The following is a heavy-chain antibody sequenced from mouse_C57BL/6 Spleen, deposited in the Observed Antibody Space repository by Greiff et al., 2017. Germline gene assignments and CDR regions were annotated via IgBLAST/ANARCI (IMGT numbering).Heavy chain of an antibody. D-gene: IGHD2-4*01. V-gene: IGHV1-64*01. Sequence: QVQLQQPGAELVKPGASVKLSCKASGYTFTSYWMHWVKQRPGQGLEWIGMIHPNSGSTNYNEKFKSKATLTVDKSSSTAYMQLSSLTSEDSAVYYCARDYYDYHYAMDYWGQGTSVTVSS. J-gene: IGHJ4*01. CDR2: IHPNSGST. CDR1: GYTFTSYW. CDR3: ARDYYDYHYAMDY.